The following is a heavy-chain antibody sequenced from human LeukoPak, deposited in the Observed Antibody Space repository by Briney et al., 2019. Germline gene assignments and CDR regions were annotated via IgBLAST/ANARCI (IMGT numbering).Heavy chain of an antibody. Sequence: PGGSLRLSCAASGFTFSNYAMSWVRQAPGKGLEWVSAILGSGGSTYYADSVKGRFTVSRDNSKSTLYLQMNSLRAEDTALYYCAKWGDYDVLTGYYVPDYWGQGTLVTDSS. J-gene: IGHJ4*02. CDR3: AKWGDYDVLTGYYVPDY. V-gene: IGHV3-23*01. CDR2: ILGSGGST. D-gene: IGHD3-9*01. CDR1: GFTFSNYA.